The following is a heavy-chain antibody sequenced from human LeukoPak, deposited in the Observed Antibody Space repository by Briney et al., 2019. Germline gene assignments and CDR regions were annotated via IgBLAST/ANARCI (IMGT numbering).Heavy chain of an antibody. CDR3: ARGGGYYGSGSYQDY. CDR2: ISSSSSTI. CDR1: GFTFSSYS. V-gene: IGHV3-48*04. D-gene: IGHD3-10*01. J-gene: IGHJ4*02. Sequence: GGSLRLSCTVSGFTFSSYSMDWVRQAPGKGLEWLSYISSSSSTIYYADSVKGRFTISRDNAKNSLYLQMNSLRAEDTAVYYCARGGGYYGSGSYQDYWGQGTLVTVSS.